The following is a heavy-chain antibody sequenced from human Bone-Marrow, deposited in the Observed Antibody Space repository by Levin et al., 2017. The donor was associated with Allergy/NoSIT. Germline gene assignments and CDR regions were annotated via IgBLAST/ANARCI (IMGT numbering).Heavy chain of an antibody. Sequence: QPGGSLRLSCAGSGFTFSDYNMDWIRQAPGKGLEWVGRVKRKSESYSTEHAASVKGRFTVSRDDSKNSLYLQMSSLETEDTAVYYCVRDGHHWRFDLWGRGTLVTVSS. CDR1: GFTFSDYN. J-gene: IGHJ2*01. V-gene: IGHV3-72*01. CDR3: VRDGHHWRFDL. D-gene: IGHD3-3*01. CDR2: VKRKSESYST.